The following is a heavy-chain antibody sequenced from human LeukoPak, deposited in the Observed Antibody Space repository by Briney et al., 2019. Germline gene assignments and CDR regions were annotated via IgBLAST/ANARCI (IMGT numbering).Heavy chain of an antibody. D-gene: IGHD2-2*01. Sequence: GGSLRLSCVASGFSFSTYAMNWVRQAPGKGLEWVSGISGSGTTTNYANSVKGQFTISRDNAKDTLHLQMNNLRAEDTAVYYCARDRHIVVVPAAMYYYYYGMDVWGQGTTVTVSS. CDR1: GFSFSTYA. CDR3: ARDRHIVVVPAAMYYYYYGMDV. V-gene: IGHV3-23*01. CDR2: ISGSGTTT. J-gene: IGHJ6*02.